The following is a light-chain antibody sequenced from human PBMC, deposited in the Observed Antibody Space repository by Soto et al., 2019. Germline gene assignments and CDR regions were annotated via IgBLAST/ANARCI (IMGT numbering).Light chain of an antibody. CDR3: QQRSNWPPLT. CDR2: DAS. J-gene: IGKJ4*01. Sequence: EIALTQSPATLSLSPGERATPPCRASQSVSSYLAWYQQKPGQAPRLLIYDASNRATGIPARFSGSGSGTDFTLTISSLEPEDFAVYYCQQRSNWPPLTFGGGTKV. V-gene: IGKV3-11*01. CDR1: QSVSSY.